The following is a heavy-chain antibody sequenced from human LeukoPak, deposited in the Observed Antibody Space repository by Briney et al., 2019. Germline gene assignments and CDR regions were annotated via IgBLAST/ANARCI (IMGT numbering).Heavy chain of an antibody. V-gene: IGHV3-23*01. J-gene: IGHJ4*02. CDR1: GFTFSNNA. CDR2: ITNSGGST. Sequence: GGSLRLSCAASGFTFSNNAMSWVRQAPGKGLEWVSTITNSGGSTYYLGSVKGRFTISRDNAKNSLYLQMNSLRAEDTAVYYCAGDTGTPIYYFDYWGQGTLVTVSS. D-gene: IGHD1-14*01. CDR3: AGDTGTPIYYFDY.